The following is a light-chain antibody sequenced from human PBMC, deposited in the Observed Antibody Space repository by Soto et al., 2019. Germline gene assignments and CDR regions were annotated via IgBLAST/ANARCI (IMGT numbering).Light chain of an antibody. Sequence: QSVLIQPASVSGSPGQSITISCTGTSTDVGLYNYFSWYQQHPGKAPKLMIIDVSNRPSGASNRFSASKSANRSPLTISGLQAEDEDDYHCSSYTSSNAYVFGTGTKVTVL. CDR1: STDVGLYNY. J-gene: IGLJ1*01. V-gene: IGLV2-14*03. CDR2: DVS. CDR3: SSYTSSNAYV.